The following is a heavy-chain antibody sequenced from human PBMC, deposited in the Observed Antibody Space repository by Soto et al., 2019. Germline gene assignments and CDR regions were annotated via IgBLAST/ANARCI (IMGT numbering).Heavy chain of an antibody. V-gene: IGHV2-5*02. Sequence: SGPTLVNPTQTLTLTCTFSGFSLTTYGVGVGWIRQPPGKALEWLAFIFWDDDERYNPSLKSRLTITKDTSKNQLVLTLSEMELADTVTYYCAHLCSGRGCYLHENLFVHLGQGALVTVSA. CDR1: GFSLTTYGVG. D-gene: IGHD2-21*02. CDR3: AHLCSGRGCYLHENLFVH. J-gene: IGHJ5*02. CDR2: IFWDDDE.